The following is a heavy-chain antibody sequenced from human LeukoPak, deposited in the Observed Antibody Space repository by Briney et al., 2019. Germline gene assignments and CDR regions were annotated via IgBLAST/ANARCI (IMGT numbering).Heavy chain of an antibody. CDR2: ITYDSIKI. CDR1: GFTFDDYG. D-gene: IGHD3-16*01. Sequence: PGGSLRLSCEVSGFTFDDYGMHWVRQAPGKGLEWVSGITYDSIKIGHADSVKGRFTISRDSAKNSLYLQMDGLRPEDTAFYYCAKSVKPRKGLHYFDHWGPGTLVTVSS. J-gene: IGHJ4*02. V-gene: IGHV3-9*01. CDR3: AKSVKPRKGLHYFDH.